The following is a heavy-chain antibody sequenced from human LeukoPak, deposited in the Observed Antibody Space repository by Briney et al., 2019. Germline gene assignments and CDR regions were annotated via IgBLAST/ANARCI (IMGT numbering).Heavy chain of an antibody. J-gene: IGHJ6*02. CDR1: GFTFSSYA. V-gene: IGHV3-23*01. Sequence: GGSLRLSCAASGFTFSSYAMSWVRQAPGKGLEWVSAISGSGGSTYYADSVKGRFTISRDNSKNTLYLQMNSLRAEDTAVYYCAKDDIVVVPAATQVNGMDVWGQGTTVTVSS. D-gene: IGHD2-2*01. CDR2: ISGSGGST. CDR3: AKDDIVVVPAATQVNGMDV.